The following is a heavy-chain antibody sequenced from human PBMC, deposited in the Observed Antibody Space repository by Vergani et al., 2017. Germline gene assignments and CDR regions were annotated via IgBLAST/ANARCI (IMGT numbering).Heavy chain of an antibody. CDR1: GFTFGDYA. J-gene: IGHJ6*03. Sequence: EVQLVESGGGLVQPGRSLRLSCTASGFTFGDYAMSWVRQAPGKGLEWVGFIRSKAYGGTTEYAASVKCRFTISRDDSKSIANLQMNSLKTEDTAVYYCNRVTYAGGDYYYYMDVWGKGTTVTVSS. CDR2: IRSKAYGGTT. CDR3: NRVTYAGGDYYYYMDV. D-gene: IGHD1-14*01. V-gene: IGHV3-49*04.